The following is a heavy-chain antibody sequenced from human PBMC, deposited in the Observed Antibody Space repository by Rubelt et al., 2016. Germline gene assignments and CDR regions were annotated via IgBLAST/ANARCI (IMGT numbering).Heavy chain of an antibody. CDR3: ARSSVTKDHFDY. CDR2: RSDDGTIK. Sequence: APGKGLEWVAVRSDDGTIKYYSDSVKGRFTISRDKSKSTLYLQMNSLRTEDTAVYFCARSSVTKDHFDYWGQGTLVTVSS. V-gene: IGHV3-30*04. J-gene: IGHJ4*02. D-gene: IGHD4-17*01.